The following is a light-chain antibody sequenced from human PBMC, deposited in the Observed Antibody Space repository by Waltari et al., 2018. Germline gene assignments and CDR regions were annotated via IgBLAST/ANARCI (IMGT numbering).Light chain of an antibody. CDR1: QIISSS. CDR2: AAS. V-gene: IGKV1-39*01. Sequence: DIQMTQSPSSLSASVGDRVTITCRASQIISSSLNWYQQKPGKAPNLLIYAASSLQSGVPSRFTGGGSGTYFTLTISSLQAEDIATYYCQQSYSTPHTFGQGTKVEIK. J-gene: IGKJ1*01. CDR3: QQSYSTPHT.